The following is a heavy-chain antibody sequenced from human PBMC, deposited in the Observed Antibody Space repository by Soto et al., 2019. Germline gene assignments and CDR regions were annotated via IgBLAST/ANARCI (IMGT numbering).Heavy chain of an antibody. CDR3: ARRYCSGGSCYSAFDI. J-gene: IGHJ3*02. CDR2: IYSGGST. Sequence: EVQLVESGGGLVQPGGSLRLSCAASGFTVSSNYMSWVRQAPGKGLAWVSVIYSGGSTYYEDSVKGRFTISRHNSKNPLYLQMNSLRAEDTAVYYCARRYCSGGSCYSAFDIWGQWTMVTVSS. V-gene: IGHV3-53*04. D-gene: IGHD2-15*01. CDR1: GFTVSSNY.